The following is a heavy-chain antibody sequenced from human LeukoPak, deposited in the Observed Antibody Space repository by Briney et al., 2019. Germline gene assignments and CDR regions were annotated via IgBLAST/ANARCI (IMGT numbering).Heavy chain of an antibody. CDR2: IRYDGTNK. J-gene: IGHJ4*02. V-gene: IGHV3-30*02. CDR1: GFTFSSYG. CDR3: ARDPDDYGGVDY. Sequence: GGSLRLSCAASGFTFSSYGMHWVRQAPGKGLEWVAFIRYDGTNKYYADSVKGRFTISRDNSKNSLYLQMNSLRAEDTAVYYCARDPDDYGGVDYWGQGTLVTVSS. D-gene: IGHD4-23*01.